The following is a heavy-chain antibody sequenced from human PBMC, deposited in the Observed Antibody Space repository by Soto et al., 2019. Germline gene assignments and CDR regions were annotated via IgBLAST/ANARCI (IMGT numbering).Heavy chain of an antibody. CDR1: GFAFTNHA. J-gene: IGHJ6*01. CDR3: ASSGRGDFTAMVNYYNYGMDV. V-gene: IGHV3-33*01. CDR2: IWYDGSNK. Sequence: SRGSLVLSCATSGFAFTNHAMRWVRQAPGKGLDCVAVIWYDGSNKYYADSVKGRFTISIDNSKNTLYLQMNSLRAEDTAVYYCASSGRGDFTAMVNYYNYGMDVWGQGSTVTVSS. D-gene: IGHD5-18*01.